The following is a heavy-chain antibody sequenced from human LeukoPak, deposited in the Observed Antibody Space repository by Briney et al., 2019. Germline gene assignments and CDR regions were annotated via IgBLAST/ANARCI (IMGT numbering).Heavy chain of an antibody. CDR2: IYYSGST. CDR1: GGSISSGGYY. V-gene: IGHV4-31*03. D-gene: IGHD2-15*01. CDR3: ARTRGYCSGGSCPYTPDY. J-gene: IGHJ4*02. Sequence: SQTLSLTCTVSGGSISSGGYYWGWIRQHPGKGLEWIGYIYYSGSTYYNPSLKSRVTISVDTSKNQFSLKLSSVTAADTAVYYCARTRGYCSGGSCPYTPDYWGQGTLVTVSS.